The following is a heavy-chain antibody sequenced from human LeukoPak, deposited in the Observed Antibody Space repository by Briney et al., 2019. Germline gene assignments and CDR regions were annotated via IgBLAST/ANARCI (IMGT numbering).Heavy chain of an antibody. D-gene: IGHD1-26*01. CDR1: GLTSANYA. CDR3: AKENSGKYPDY. J-gene: IGHJ4*02. V-gene: IGHV3-23*01. Sequence: GGSLRLSCTASGLTSANYAVSWVRQAPGKGLEWVSAITGSGGYTYYADSVKGRFTISRDDSKNTLYLQMSSLRAEDTAVYYCAKENSGKYPDYWGQGTLVTVSS. CDR2: ITGSGGYT.